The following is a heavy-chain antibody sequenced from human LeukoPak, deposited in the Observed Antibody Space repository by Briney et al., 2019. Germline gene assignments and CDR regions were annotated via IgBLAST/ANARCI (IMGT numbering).Heavy chain of an antibody. D-gene: IGHD6-13*01. J-gene: IGHJ5*02. V-gene: IGHV4-38-2*02. Sequence: PSETLSLTCTVSGYSISSGYFWGWMRQPPGKGLEWIGSIYQSETAHYNPSLKSRVTISVDTSKNQFSLKLRSVMAADTAVYYCARVEGYSSPAGPVNWFDPWGQGTLVTVSS. CDR2: IYQSETA. CDR1: GYSISSGYF. CDR3: ARVEGYSSPAGPVNWFDP.